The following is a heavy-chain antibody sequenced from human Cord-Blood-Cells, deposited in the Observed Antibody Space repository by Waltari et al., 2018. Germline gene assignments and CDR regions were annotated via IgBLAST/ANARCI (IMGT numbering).Heavy chain of an antibody. J-gene: IGHJ4*02. Sequence: PSRGLEWLGRTYYRSKWYNDYAVSVKSRITINPDTSKNQFSLQLNSVTPEDTAVYYCAREGTARDFWSLAYCGQGTLVTVSS. V-gene: IGHV6-1*01. D-gene: IGHD3-3*01. CDR2: TYYRSKWYN. CDR3: AREGTARDFWSLAY.